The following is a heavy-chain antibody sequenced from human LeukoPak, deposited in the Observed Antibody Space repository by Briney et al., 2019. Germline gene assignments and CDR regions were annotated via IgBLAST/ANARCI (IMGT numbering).Heavy chain of an antibody. J-gene: IGHJ4*02. CDR1: GGSFSGYY. V-gene: IGHV4-59*10. CDR3: ARQWLPRTPFDY. Sequence: PSETLSLTCAVYGGSFSGYYWSWIRQPAGKGLEWIGRIYTSGSTNYNPSLKSRVTMSVDTSKNQFSLKLSSVTAADTAVYYCARQWLPRTPFDYWGQGTLVTVSS. D-gene: IGHD6-19*01. CDR2: IYTSGST.